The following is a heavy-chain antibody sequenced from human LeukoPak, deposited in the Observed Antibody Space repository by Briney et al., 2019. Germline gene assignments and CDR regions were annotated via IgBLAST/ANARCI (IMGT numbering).Heavy chain of an antibody. CDR1: GYRFTSYG. D-gene: IGHD6-13*01. CDR3: AREDPRIAHDY. CDR2: ISAYNGNT. Sequence: AAVKLSCKGSGYRFTSYGFSWVRQGPGQGLEWMGWISAYNGNTDYAQKLQGRVTMTTDTSTSTAYMELRSLRSDDTAVYYCAREDPRIAHDYWGQGTLVTVSS. J-gene: IGHJ4*02. V-gene: IGHV1-18*01.